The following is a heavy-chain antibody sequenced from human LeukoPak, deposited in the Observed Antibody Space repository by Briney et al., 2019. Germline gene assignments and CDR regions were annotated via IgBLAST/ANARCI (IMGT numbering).Heavy chain of an antibody. CDR1: GGTFSSYA. J-gene: IGHJ4*02. V-gene: IGHV1-69*04. D-gene: IGHD4-17*01. CDR3: ARGYGDYDYYFDY. Sequence: SVKVSCKASGGTFSSYAISWVRQAPGQGLEWMGRIIPILGIANYAQKFQGRVTITADKSTSTAYMELSSLRSEDTAVYYCARGYGDYDYYFDYWGQGTLVTVSS. CDR2: IIPILGIA.